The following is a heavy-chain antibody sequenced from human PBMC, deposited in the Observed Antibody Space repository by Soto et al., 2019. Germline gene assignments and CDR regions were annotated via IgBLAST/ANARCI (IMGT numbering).Heavy chain of an antibody. D-gene: IGHD3-16*01. CDR2: INTDGSRA. V-gene: IGHV3-74*01. CDR1: GFTFSNYW. Sequence: EVQLVESGGDLVQPGGSLRLSCADSGFTFSNYWMHWVRQAPGKGLMWVSRINTDGSRATYADSVQGRFGISRDNAKNTVYLQINSLRAEDTAVYYCARVNLGSYDWVDPWGQGTLVTVSS. CDR3: ARVNLGSYDWVDP. J-gene: IGHJ5*02.